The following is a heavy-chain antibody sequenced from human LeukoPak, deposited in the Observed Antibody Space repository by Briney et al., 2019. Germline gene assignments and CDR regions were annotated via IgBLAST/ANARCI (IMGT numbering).Heavy chain of an antibody. CDR1: GGSISSYY. V-gene: IGHV4-59*08. CDR3: ARLEGGYSGYDFYFDY. J-gene: IGHJ4*02. D-gene: IGHD5-12*01. Sequence: SETLSLTCTVSGGSISSYYWSWIRQPPGKGLEWMGYIYYSGSTNYNPSLKSRVTISVDTSKNQFSLKLSSVTAADTAAYYCARLEGGYSGYDFYFDYWGQGTLVTVSS. CDR2: IYYSGST.